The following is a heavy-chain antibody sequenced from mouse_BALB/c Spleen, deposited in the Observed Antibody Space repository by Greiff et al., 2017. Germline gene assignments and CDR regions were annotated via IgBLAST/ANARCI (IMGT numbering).Heavy chain of an antibody. CDR2: IWSGGST. V-gene: IGHV2-2*02. D-gene: IGHD2-14*01. CDR3: ATVRREGVPYAMDY. J-gene: IGHJ4*01. CDR1: GFSLTSYG. Sequence: VKLMESGPGLVQPSQSLSITCTVSGFSLTSYGVHWVRQSPGKGLEWLGVIWSGGSTDYNAAFISRLSISKDNSKSQVFFKMNSLQANDTAIYYGATVRREGVPYAMDYWGQGTSVTVSS.